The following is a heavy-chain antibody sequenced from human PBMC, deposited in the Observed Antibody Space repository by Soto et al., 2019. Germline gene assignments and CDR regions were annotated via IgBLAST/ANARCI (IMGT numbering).Heavy chain of an antibody. CDR3: ARVPDD. V-gene: IGHV4-30-4*01. Sequence: SETLSLTCTVSGNSIISGDYYWSWVRQSPGKGLDWIGYIYYTGSTYYNPSLKSRPTISVDTSKNQFSLELNSVTAADTAVYYCARVPDDWGQGILVTVSS. CDR2: IYYTGST. J-gene: IGHJ4*02. CDR1: GNSIISGDYY. D-gene: IGHD2-2*01.